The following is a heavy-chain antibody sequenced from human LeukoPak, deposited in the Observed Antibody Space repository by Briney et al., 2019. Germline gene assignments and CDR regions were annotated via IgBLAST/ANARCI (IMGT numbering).Heavy chain of an antibody. J-gene: IGHJ4*02. Sequence: SETLSLTCVVSGGLISNYYWSWIRQSPGKGLEWIGYTYLSGSTNYNPSLKSRLIISVDTSKNQFSLRLSSVTAADTAVYYCARCEVAGGKFDYWGQGIRVTVSS. CDR1: GGLISNYY. CDR2: TYLSGST. D-gene: IGHD3-16*01. V-gene: IGHV4-59*01. CDR3: ARCEVAGGKFDY.